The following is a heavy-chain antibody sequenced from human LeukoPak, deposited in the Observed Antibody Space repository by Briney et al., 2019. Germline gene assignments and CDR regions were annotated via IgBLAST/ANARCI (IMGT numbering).Heavy chain of an antibody. Sequence: ASVKVSCKASGYTFTSYYMHWVRQAPGQGLEWMGIIKPSGGSTSYAQKFQGRVTMTRDTSTSTVYMELSSLRSEDTAVYYCARVHKRGYSYGLDFDYWGQGTLVTVSS. CDR3: ARVHKRGYSYGLDFDY. D-gene: IGHD5-18*01. CDR1: GYTFTSYY. J-gene: IGHJ4*02. CDR2: IKPSGGST. V-gene: IGHV1-46*01.